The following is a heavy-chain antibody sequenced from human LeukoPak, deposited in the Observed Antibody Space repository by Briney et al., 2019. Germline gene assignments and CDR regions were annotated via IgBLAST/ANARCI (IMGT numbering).Heavy chain of an antibody. CDR1: GGSIRSYY. V-gene: IGHV4-59*01. Sequence: PSETLSLTCTVSGGSIRSYYWSWIRQPPGKGLEWIGYIYYSGSTNYNPSLKSRVTISVDTSKNQFSLKLSSVTAADTAVYYCARDRGRGYYYYGMDVWGQGTTVTVSS. J-gene: IGHJ6*02. CDR3: ARDRGRGYYYYGMDV. CDR2: IYYSGST.